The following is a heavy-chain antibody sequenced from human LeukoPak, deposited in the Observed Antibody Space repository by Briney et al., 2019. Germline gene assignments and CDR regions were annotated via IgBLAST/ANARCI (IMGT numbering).Heavy chain of an antibody. D-gene: IGHD3-10*01. CDR1: GFPFSSYW. CDR3: ATEHYYGSGRLDP. V-gene: IGHV3-7*03. J-gene: IGHJ5*02. Sequence: GGSLGLSFAASGFPFSSYWMTWGRPAPGKGLGWAANIKLDGSEKYYFDSVKGRFTISRDNAKSSLYLQMNSLRAEDTAVYYCATEHYYGSGRLDPWGQGTLVTVSS. CDR2: IKLDGSEK.